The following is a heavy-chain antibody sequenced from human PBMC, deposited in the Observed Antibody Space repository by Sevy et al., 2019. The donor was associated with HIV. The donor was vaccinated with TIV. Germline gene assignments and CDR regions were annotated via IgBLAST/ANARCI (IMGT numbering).Heavy chain of an antibody. CDR1: GGSISSSSYY. Sequence: SETLSLTCTVSGGSISSSSYYWGWIRQPPVKGLEWIGSIYYSGSTYYNPSLKSRVTISVDTSKNQFSLKLSSVTAADTAVYYCARRFVVVAATWFDPWGQGTLVTVSS. J-gene: IGHJ5*02. CDR2: IYYSGST. D-gene: IGHD2-15*01. CDR3: ARRFVVVAATWFDP. V-gene: IGHV4-39*01.